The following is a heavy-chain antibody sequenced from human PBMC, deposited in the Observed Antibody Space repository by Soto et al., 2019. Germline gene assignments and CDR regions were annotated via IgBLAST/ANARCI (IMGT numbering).Heavy chain of an antibody. V-gene: IGHV4-61*01. CDR2: IYYSGST. J-gene: IGHJ6*02. Sequence: QVQLQESGPGLVKPSETLSLTCTVSVGSVSSGSYYWSWIRQPQGKGLEWIGYIYYSGSTNYNPPLKSRVTISVDTSKNQFSLKLSSVTAADTAVYYCASVTRTCISTSCYRYYYGMDVWGQGTTVTVSS. CDR3: ASVTRTCISTSCYRYYYGMDV. CDR1: VGSVSSGSYY. D-gene: IGHD2-2*02.